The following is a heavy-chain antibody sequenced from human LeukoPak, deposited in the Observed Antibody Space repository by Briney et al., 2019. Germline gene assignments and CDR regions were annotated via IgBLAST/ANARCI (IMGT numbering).Heavy chain of an antibody. CDR1: GFTFSTYN. J-gene: IGHJ4*02. Sequence: GGSLRLSCAASGFTFSTYNMNWVRQAPGKGLEWVSAAGGTDGRTYYAAFVKGRFTIYRDNSKNTLYLQMNSLRAEDTAVYYCARDSVMTTMTADPDYWGQGTLVTVSS. CDR3: ARDSVMTTMTADPDY. V-gene: IGHV3-23*01. D-gene: IGHD4-17*01. CDR2: AGGTDGRT.